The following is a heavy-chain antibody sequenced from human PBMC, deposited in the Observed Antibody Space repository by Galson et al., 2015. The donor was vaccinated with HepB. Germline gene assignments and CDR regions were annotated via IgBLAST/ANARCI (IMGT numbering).Heavy chain of an antibody. CDR3: ARSKGSGSYFIDAFDI. CDR1: GFTFSSYG. D-gene: IGHD3-10*01. V-gene: IGHV3-33*01. CDR2: IWYDGSNK. J-gene: IGHJ3*02. Sequence: SLRLSCAASGFTFSSYGMHWVRQAPGKGLEWVAVIWYDGSNKYYADSVKGRFTISRDNSKNTLYLQMNSLRAEDTAVYYCARSKGSGSYFIDAFDIWGQGTMVTVSS.